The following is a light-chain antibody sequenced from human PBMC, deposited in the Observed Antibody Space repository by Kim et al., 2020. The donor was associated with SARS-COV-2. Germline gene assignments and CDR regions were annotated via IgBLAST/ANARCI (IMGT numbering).Light chain of an antibody. J-gene: IGLJ2*01. CDR2: QHN. Sequence: GSPGQTASITCSGDKLGDKYACWYQQKPGQSPVLVIYQHNKRPSGIPERFSGSNSGNTATLTISGTQAMDEADYYCQAWDSSTVVFGGGTQLTVL. CDR3: QAWDSSTVV. CDR1: KLGDKY. V-gene: IGLV3-1*01.